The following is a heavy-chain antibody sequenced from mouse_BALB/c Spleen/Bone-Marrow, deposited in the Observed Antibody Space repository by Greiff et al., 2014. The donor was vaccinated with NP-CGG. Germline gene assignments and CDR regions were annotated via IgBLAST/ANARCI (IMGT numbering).Heavy chain of an antibody. CDR3: ARYDGYLDY. CDR2: INPGSGST. CDR1: GYAFTDYL. D-gene: IGHD2-3*01. V-gene: IGHV1-54*01. Sequence: QVQLQQSGAELVRPGTSVKASCKASGYAFTDYLMEWLKQRPGQGLEWIGVINPGSGSTNYNEKFKDKATLTADTSSNTAYMQLSSLTSDGSAVYFCARYDGYLDYWGQGTTLTVSS. J-gene: IGHJ2*01.